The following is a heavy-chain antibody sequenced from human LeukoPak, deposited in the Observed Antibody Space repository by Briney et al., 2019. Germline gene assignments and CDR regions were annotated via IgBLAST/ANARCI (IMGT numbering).Heavy chain of an antibody. V-gene: IGHV1-2*02. Sequence: ASVKVSCKASGYTFTGYYMHWVLQAPGQGLEWMGWINPNSGGTNYAQKFQGRVTMTRDTSISTAYMELSRLRSDDTAVYYCARAENIVVVPAAIFDPWGQGTLVTVSS. J-gene: IGHJ5*02. D-gene: IGHD2-2*02. CDR2: INPNSGGT. CDR3: ARAENIVVVPAAIFDP. CDR1: GYTFTGYY.